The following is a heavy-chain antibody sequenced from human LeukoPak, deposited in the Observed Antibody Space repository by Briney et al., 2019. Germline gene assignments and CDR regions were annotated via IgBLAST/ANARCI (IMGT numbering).Heavy chain of an antibody. CDR1: GFTFSSYS. Sequence: GVSLRLSCAASGFTFSSYSMNWVRQAPGKGLEWVSSISSSSSYIYYADSVKGRFTISRDNAKNSLYLQMNSLRAEDTAVYYCARASLRFGVVIVYFDYWGQGTLVTVSS. J-gene: IGHJ4*02. V-gene: IGHV3-21*01. CDR3: ARASLRFGVVIVYFDY. CDR2: ISSSSSYI. D-gene: IGHD3-3*01.